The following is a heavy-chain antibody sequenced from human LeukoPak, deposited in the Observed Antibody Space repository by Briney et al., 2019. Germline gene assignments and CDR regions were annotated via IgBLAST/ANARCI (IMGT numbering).Heavy chain of an antibody. CDR3: ARARWLQPFDY. Sequence: SETLSLTCTVSGDSISDKSFYWGWVRQPPGKGLEWIGYIYYSGSTNYNPSLKSRVTISVDTSKNQFSLKLSSVTAADTAMYYCARARWLQPFDYWGQGTLVSVSS. D-gene: IGHD5-24*01. V-gene: IGHV4-61*05. CDR1: GDSISDKSFY. CDR2: IYYSGST. J-gene: IGHJ4*02.